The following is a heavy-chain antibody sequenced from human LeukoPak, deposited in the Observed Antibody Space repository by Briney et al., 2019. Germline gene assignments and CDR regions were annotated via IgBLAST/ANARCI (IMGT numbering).Heavy chain of an antibody. V-gene: IGHV1-18*01. CDR1: GYTFTSYG. CDR3: ARTPFFGVVIEIDY. Sequence: GASVKVSCKASGYTFTSYGISRVRQAPGQGLEWMGWISAYNGNTNYAQKLQGRVTMTTDTSTSTAYMELRSLRSDDTAVYYCARTPFFGVVIEIDYWGQGTLVTVSS. CDR2: ISAYNGNT. J-gene: IGHJ4*02. D-gene: IGHD3-3*01.